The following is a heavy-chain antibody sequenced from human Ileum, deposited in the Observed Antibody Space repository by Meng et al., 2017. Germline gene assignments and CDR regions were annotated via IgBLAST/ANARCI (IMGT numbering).Heavy chain of an antibody. D-gene: IGHD2-2*01. J-gene: IGHJ2*01. Sequence: QVQRQESGPGLGKPSETLSLTCQVSGGSISNYCWSWIRQPAGKGLEWIGRIYASVSTNYNPSLRTRITMSVDTSKSQFSLKLTSITAADTAVYYCVRDGSSSSGGTLWGRGTLVTVSS. V-gene: IGHV4-4*07. CDR3: VRDGSSSSGGTL. CDR2: IYASVST. CDR1: GGSISNYC.